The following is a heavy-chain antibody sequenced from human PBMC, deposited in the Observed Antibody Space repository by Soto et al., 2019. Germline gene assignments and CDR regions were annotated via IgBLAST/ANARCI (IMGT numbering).Heavy chain of an antibody. CDR1: GYTFTSYY. CDR3: ATVYCSGGSCYSIDV. V-gene: IGHV1-46*03. CDR2: INPSNST. J-gene: IGHJ4*02. D-gene: IGHD2-15*01. Sequence: ASVKVSCKASGYTFTSYYMHWVRQAPGQGLEWMGIINPSNSTTYAQKFQGRVTMTRDTSTSTVYMELSSLRSEDTAVYYCATVYCSGGSCYSIDVWGQGTLVTVSS.